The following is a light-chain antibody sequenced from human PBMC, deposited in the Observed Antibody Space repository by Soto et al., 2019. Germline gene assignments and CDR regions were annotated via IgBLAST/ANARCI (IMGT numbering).Light chain of an antibody. V-gene: IGKV3-20*01. CDR1: QSVSTNY. J-gene: IGKJ4*01. CDR2: GAS. Sequence: EIVLTQSPGTLSLSPGDRATLSCRASQSVSTNYLAWYQQKSGQAPRLLLYGASSRAIGIPDRFSGSGSGTDFTLTISRLEPEDFAVYYWQQYDTSPPLIFGGGTKVEIK. CDR3: QQYDTSPPLI.